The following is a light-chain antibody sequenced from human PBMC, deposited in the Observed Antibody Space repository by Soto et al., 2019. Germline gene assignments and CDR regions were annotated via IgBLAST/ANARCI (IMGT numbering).Light chain of an antibody. CDR2: DGS. J-gene: IGKJ1*01. Sequence: RMAHSASTGSPSLAHGVPITCRASQSISTWLAWYQQKPGKAPKFLIFDGSSLQSGVPSRFSGSGSGTEFTLTISSLQPDDFATYYCQQYSSFSSFGQGTRWIS. CDR3: QQYSSFSS. V-gene: IGKV1-5*01. CDR1: QSISTW.